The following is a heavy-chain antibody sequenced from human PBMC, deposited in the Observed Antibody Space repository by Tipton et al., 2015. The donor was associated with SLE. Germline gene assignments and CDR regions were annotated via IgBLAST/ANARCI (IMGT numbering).Heavy chain of an antibody. Sequence: TLSLTCTVSGGSISSGGYYWSWIRQPPGNGLEWIGEINHNGSTNYNPSLKSRVTISVDTSKNQFSLKLSSVTAADTAVYYCARGPTGDWADYWGQGTLVTVSS. D-gene: IGHD7-27*01. V-gene: IGHV4-39*07. J-gene: IGHJ4*02. CDR3: ARGPTGDWADY. CDR1: GGSISSGGYY. CDR2: INHNGST.